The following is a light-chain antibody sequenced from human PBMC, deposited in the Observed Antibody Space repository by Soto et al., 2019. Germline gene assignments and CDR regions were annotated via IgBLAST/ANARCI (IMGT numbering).Light chain of an antibody. CDR3: QQYGRSPHT. CDR1: QSVVSSY. V-gene: IGKV3-20*01. Sequence: EIVLTQSPGTLSLSPGERATLSYSASQSVVSSYLHWYQQKPAQALWFFMYGASSRATGIPDRFSGSGSGTDFTIPISRLEPEGFAVYYCQQYGRSPHTFGQGTKVDIK. CDR2: GAS. J-gene: IGKJ1*01.